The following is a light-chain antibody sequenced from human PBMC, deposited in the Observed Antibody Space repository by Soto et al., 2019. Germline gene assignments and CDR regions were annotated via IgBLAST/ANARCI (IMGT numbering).Light chain of an antibody. J-gene: IGLJ2*01. V-gene: IGLV1-40*01. CDR1: SSNIGAGYD. Sequence: QPVLTQPPSVSGAPGQRVTISCTGSSSNIGAGYDVHWYQQLPGTAPKLLIYGNSNRPSGVPDRFSGSKSGTSASLAITGLQAEDEADYYCQSYDSSLSASDVVFGGGTKLTVL. CDR2: GNS. CDR3: QSYDSSLSASDVV.